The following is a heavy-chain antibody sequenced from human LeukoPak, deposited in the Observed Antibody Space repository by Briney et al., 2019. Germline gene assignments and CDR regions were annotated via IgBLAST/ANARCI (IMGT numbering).Heavy chain of an antibody. Sequence: PSETLSLTCTVSGGSISSYYWSWIRQPPGKGLEWIGYIYYSGSTNYNPSLKSRVTISVDTSKNQFSLKLSSVTAADTAVYYCARVRGSSGREYYFDYWGQGTLVTVSS. CDR2: IYYSGST. CDR1: GGSISSYY. V-gene: IGHV4-59*01. J-gene: IGHJ4*02. D-gene: IGHD6-25*01. CDR3: ARVRGSSGREYYFDY.